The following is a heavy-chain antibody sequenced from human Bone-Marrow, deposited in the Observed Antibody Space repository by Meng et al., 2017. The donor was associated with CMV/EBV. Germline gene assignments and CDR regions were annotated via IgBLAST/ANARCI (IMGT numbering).Heavy chain of an antibody. V-gene: IGHV1-8*01. CDR1: GYTFTSYD. J-gene: IGHJ1*01. Sequence: ASVKVSCKASGYTFTSYDINWVRQATGQGLEWMGWMNPNSGNTGYAQKFQGRVTMTRNTSISTAYMELSRLRSDDTALYYCARGNCGADCFTSFYSDYFQHWGQGIPVTVSS. CDR3: ARGNCGADCFTSFYSDYFQH. CDR2: MNPNSGNT. D-gene: IGHD2-21*01.